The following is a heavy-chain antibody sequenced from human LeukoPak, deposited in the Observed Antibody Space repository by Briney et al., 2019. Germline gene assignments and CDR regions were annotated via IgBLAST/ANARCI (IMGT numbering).Heavy chain of an antibody. CDR3: AAPRREGATTRFDY. CDR1: GFTFSSYA. CDR2: ISGSGSST. V-gene: IGHV3-23*01. Sequence: GGSLRLSCAASGFTFSSYAMSGVRQAPGKGLEWVSAISGSGSSTYYADHVKGRSNNSRDNSKNTLYLQMNSLRAEDTAVYYCAAPRREGATTRFDYWGQGTLVTVSS. J-gene: IGHJ4*02. D-gene: IGHD5-12*01.